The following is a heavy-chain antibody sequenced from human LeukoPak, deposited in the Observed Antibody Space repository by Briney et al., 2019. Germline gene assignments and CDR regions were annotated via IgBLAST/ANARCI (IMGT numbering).Heavy chain of an antibody. Sequence: SETLSLTCTVSGGSISSGGYYWSWIRQPPGKGLEWIGYIYHSGSTYYNPSLKSRVTISVDRSKNQFSLKLSSVTAADTAVYYCASLGASIAARLYFDYWGQGTLVTVSS. CDR3: ASLGASIAARLYFDY. CDR1: GGSISSGGYY. J-gene: IGHJ4*02. V-gene: IGHV4-30-2*01. CDR2: IYHSGST. D-gene: IGHD6-6*01.